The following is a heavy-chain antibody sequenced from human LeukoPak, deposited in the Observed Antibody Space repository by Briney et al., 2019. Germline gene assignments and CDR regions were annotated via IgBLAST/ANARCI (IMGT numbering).Heavy chain of an antibody. CDR3: ARTRSSSSSWYGQFDY. CDR1: GGTFSSYA. J-gene: IGHJ4*02. CDR2: IIPIFDTA. Sequence: GASVKVSCKASGGTFSSYAISWVRQAPGQGLEWMGGIIPIFDTANYAQKFQGRVTITADKSTSTAYMELSSLRSEDTAVYYCARTRSSSSSWYGQFDYWGQGTLVTVSS. V-gene: IGHV1-69*06. D-gene: IGHD6-13*01.